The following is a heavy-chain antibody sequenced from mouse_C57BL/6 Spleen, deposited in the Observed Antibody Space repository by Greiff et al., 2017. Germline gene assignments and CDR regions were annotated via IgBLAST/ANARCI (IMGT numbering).Heavy chain of an antibody. CDR1: GYTFTDYN. CDR3: ARSDLYYDGLGYSMDY. D-gene: IGHD2-3*01. V-gene: IGHV1-22*01. CDR2: INPNNGGT. J-gene: IGHJ4*01. Sequence: EVQLQQSGPELVKPGASVKMSCKASGYTFTDYNMHWVKQSHGKSLEWIGYINPNNGGTSYNQQFKGKATLTVNKSSSTAYMELRSLTSEDSAVYYFARSDLYYDGLGYSMDYWGQGTSVTVSS.